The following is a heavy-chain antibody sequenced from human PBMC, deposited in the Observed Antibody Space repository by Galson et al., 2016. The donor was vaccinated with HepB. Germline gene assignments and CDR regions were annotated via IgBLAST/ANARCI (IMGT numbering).Heavy chain of an antibody. D-gene: IGHD6-13*01. V-gene: IGHV3-23*01. CDR3: ARGRQNPKRTSSYYFDY. Sequence: SLRLSCAASGFTFSSYAISWVRQAPGKGLEWVSLISGSGVSTYYADSVKGRFTISRDNSKNTLYLQMNSMRADDTAVYYCARGRQNPKRTSSYYFDYWGQGTLVTGSS. CDR1: GFTFSSYA. CDR2: ISGSGVST. J-gene: IGHJ4*02.